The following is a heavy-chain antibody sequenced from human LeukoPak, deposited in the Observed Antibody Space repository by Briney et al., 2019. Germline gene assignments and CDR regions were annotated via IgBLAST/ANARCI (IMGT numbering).Heavy chain of an antibody. D-gene: IGHD3-9*01. Sequence: PGGSLRLSCTASGFTFGDYAMTWVRQAPGKGLEWVGFIRSKAYGGTTEYAASVKGRFTISRDDSKSIAYLQMNSLKTEDTAVYYCTRGGNPYYDILTGYYTYYYYYYMDVWGKGTTVTVSS. CDR1: GFTFGDYA. J-gene: IGHJ6*03. V-gene: IGHV3-49*04. CDR2: IRSKAYGGTT. CDR3: TRGGNPYYDILTGYYTYYYYYYMDV.